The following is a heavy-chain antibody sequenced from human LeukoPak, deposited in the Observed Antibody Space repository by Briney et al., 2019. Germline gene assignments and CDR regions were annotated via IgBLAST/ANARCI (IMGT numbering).Heavy chain of an antibody. CDR3: ARGVAAAAIPVGY. Sequence: SVKVSCKASGGTFSSYAISWVRQAPGQGLEWMGGIIPIFGTANYAQRFQGRVTITADESTSTAYMELSSLRSEDTAVYYCARGVAAAAIPVGYWGQGTLVTVSS. J-gene: IGHJ4*02. V-gene: IGHV1-69*13. D-gene: IGHD2-2*02. CDR1: GGTFSSYA. CDR2: IIPIFGTA.